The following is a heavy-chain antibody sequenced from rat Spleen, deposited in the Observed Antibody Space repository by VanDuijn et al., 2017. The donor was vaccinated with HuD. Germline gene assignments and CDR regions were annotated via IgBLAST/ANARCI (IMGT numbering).Heavy chain of an antibody. Sequence: EVQLVESGGGLVQPGRSLKFSCAASGFTFSRSAMAWVRQAPTKGLEWVATISYDGSSTYYRDSVKGRYTISRDNAKSTLFLQMDSLRSEDTATYYCARDSTYASLDYWGQGVMVTVSS. V-gene: IGHV5-29*01. J-gene: IGHJ2*01. CDR3: ARDSTYASLDY. CDR2: ISYDGSST. CDR1: GFTFSRSA. D-gene: IGHD1-2*01.